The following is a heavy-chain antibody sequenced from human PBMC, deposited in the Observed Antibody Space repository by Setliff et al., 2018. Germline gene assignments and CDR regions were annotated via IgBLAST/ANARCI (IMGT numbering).Heavy chain of an antibody. Sequence: SETLSFTCTVSGGSIGSYYWTWIRHSAGKGLEWIGRIYSRGNTNYNPSLKSRVTLSVDTSKNLFSLKMTSMTAADTAIYYCARENIAAEDWGQGTLVTVSS. D-gene: IGHD6-13*01. CDR2: IYSRGNT. CDR1: GGSIGSYY. CDR3: ARENIAAED. V-gene: IGHV4-4*07. J-gene: IGHJ4*02.